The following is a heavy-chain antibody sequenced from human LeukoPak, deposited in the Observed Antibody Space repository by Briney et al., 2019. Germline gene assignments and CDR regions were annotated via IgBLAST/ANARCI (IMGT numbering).Heavy chain of an antibody. CDR2: ISSSGSTT. D-gene: IGHD4-17*01. V-gene: IGHV3-48*03. J-gene: IGHJ4*02. CDR3: ARGRDGDYVPLDY. CDR1: GFTFSSYA. Sequence: GASLRLSCAASGFTFSSYAMSWVRQAPGKGLEWVSYISSSGSTTYYADSVKGRFTISRDNAKKSLYLQMNSLRAEDTAVYYCARGRDGDYVPLDYWGQGTLVTVSS.